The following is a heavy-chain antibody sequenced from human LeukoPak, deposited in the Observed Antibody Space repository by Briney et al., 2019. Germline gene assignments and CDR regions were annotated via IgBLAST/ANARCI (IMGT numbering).Heavy chain of an antibody. D-gene: IGHD4-17*01. Sequence: PGGSLRLSCAASGFTFSGYGMHWVRQAPGKGLEWVAVIWYDGSNQYYADSVKGRFTISRDNSKNTLYLQMNSLRAEDTAVYYCATGVTTNSWGQGTLVTVSS. CDR3: ATGVTTNS. J-gene: IGHJ5*02. CDR2: IWYDGSNQ. V-gene: IGHV3-33*01. CDR1: GFTFSGYG.